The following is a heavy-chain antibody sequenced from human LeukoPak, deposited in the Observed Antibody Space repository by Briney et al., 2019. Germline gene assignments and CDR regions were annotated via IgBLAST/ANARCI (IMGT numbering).Heavy chain of an antibody. D-gene: IGHD6-6*01. Sequence: GASVKVSCKASGGTFSSYAISWVRQAPGQGLEWMGRIIPIFGTANYAQKFQGRVTITADKSTSTAYMELSSLRSEDTAVYYCARDETGQLVPWFDRWGQGTLVTVSS. CDR3: ARDETGQLVPWFDR. CDR2: IIPIFGTA. CDR1: GGTFSSYA. J-gene: IGHJ5*02. V-gene: IGHV1-69*06.